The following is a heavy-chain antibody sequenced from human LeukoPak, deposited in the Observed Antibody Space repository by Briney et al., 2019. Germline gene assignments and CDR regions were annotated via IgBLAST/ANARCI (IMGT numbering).Heavy chain of an antibody. V-gene: IGHV3-48*03. CDR1: GFTFSSYE. CDR3: ARGSVRGDY. J-gene: IGHJ4*02. D-gene: IGHD6-19*01. CDR2: ISSSGSTI. Sequence: SGGSLRLSCAASGFTFSSYEMNWVRQAPGKGLEWVSYISSSGSTIYYADSVRGRFTISRDNAKNSLYLQMNSLRAEDTAVYYCARGSVRGDYWGQGTLVTDCS.